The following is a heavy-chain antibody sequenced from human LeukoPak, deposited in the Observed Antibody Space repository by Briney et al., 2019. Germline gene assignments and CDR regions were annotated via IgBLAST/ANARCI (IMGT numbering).Heavy chain of an antibody. Sequence: SETLSLTCTVSGGSISSYYWSWIRQPPGKGLEWIGYIYYSGSTNYNPSLKSRVTISVDTSKNQFSLKLSSVTAADTAVYYCARDRGIAVRGFDYWGQGTLVTVSS. CDR1: GGSISSYY. V-gene: IGHV4-59*01. D-gene: IGHD6-19*01. J-gene: IGHJ4*02. CDR3: ARDRGIAVRGFDY. CDR2: IYYSGST.